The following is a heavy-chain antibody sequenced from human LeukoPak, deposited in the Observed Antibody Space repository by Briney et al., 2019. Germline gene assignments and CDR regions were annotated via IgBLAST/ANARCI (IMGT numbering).Heavy chain of an antibody. J-gene: IGHJ3*02. CDR2: IYHSGST. CDR3: AGAGDYDFWSGPDAFDI. Sequence: SETLSLTCTVSGGSISSGGYYWSWIRQPPGKGLEWIGYIYHSGSTYYNPSLKSRVTISVDRSKNQFSLKLSSVTAADTAVYYCAGAGDYDFWSGPDAFDIWGQGTMVTVSS. CDR1: GGSISSGGYY. D-gene: IGHD3-3*01. V-gene: IGHV4-30-2*01.